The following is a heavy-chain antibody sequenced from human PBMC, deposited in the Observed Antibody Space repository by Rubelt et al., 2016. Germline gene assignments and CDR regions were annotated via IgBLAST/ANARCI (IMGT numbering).Heavy chain of an antibody. CDR3: AIAVAGSSWFDP. CDR2: INPNSGGT. D-gene: IGHD6-19*01. J-gene: IGHJ5*02. V-gene: IGHV1-2*04. Sequence: QVQLVQSGAEVKKPGASVKVSCKASGYTFTSYGISWVRQAPGQGLEWMGWINPNSGGTNYAQKFQGWVTMTRDTSISTAYMELSRLRSDDTAVYYCAIAVAGSSWFDPWGQGTLVTVSS. CDR1: GYTFTSYG.